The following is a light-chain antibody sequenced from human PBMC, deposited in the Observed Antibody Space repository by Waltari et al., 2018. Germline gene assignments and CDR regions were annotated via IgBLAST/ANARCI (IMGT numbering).Light chain of an antibody. CDR2: DAS. J-gene: IGKJ4*01. V-gene: IGKV3-11*01. CDR3: QQLYNWPPVLT. CDR1: QSVSTS. Sequence: EIVLTQSPVTLSLSPGERATLSCRASQSVSTSLAWYQQKPGQAPRLLIYDASNRATGIPARFSGSGSGTDFTLTISSLEPEDFAVYYCQQLYNWPPVLTFGGGTKVEIK.